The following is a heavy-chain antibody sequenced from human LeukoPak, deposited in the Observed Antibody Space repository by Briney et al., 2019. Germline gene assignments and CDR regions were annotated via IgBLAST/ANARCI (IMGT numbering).Heavy chain of an antibody. Sequence: GGSLRLSCAASGFTFSHYAMHWVRQAPGKWLDWVADISYDGTNKYYADSVKGRFTISRDNSKNTLSLQMNRQRAEDTAVYYCAKGGYYASSGSYAFDIWGQGTVVTVSS. J-gene: IGHJ3*02. CDR3: AKGGYYASSGSYAFDI. CDR2: ISYDGTNK. V-gene: IGHV3-30*18. D-gene: IGHD3-22*01. CDR1: GFTFSHYA.